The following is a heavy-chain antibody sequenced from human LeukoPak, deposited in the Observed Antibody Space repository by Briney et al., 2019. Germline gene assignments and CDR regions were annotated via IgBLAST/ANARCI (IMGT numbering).Heavy chain of an antibody. CDR3: ARMRGQGGQDI. Sequence: GGSLRLSCAASGFTFSSYAMSWVRQAPGKGLEWVSAISGSGGSTYYADSVKGRFTISRDNAKSSLYLQMTSLRAEETAVYYCARMRGQGGQDIWGQGTMVTVSS. V-gene: IGHV3-23*01. J-gene: IGHJ3*02. CDR2: ISGSGGST. CDR1: GFTFSSYA. D-gene: IGHD3-16*01.